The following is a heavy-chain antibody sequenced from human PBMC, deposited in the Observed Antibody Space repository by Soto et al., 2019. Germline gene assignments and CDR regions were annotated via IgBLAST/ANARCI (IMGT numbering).Heavy chain of an antibody. V-gene: IGHV4-30-2*01. D-gene: IGHD2-8*01. Sequence: PSETLSLTCSVSGGSVNSGGYSWSWIRRPPGKGLEWIGFISPSGSPAYNPSLKSRVTISVDRSNNQISLEISSVTAADTAVYYCTRGVLAWGPGTLVTVSS. CDR1: GGSVNSGGYS. CDR3: TRGVLA. J-gene: IGHJ5*02. CDR2: ISPSGSP.